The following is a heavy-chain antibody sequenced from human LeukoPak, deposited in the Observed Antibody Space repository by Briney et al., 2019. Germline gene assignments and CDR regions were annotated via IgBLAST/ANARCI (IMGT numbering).Heavy chain of an antibody. Sequence: SETLSLTCTVSGGSISSHYWSWIRQPPGKGLEWIGYIYYSGSTNYNPSLKSRVTISVDTSKNQFSLKLSSVTAADTAVYYCARSYYDFWSGYSTGAFDIWGQGIMVTVSS. CDR2: IYYSGST. J-gene: IGHJ3*02. V-gene: IGHV4-59*11. CDR1: GGSISSHY. D-gene: IGHD3-3*01. CDR3: ARSYYDFWSGYSTGAFDI.